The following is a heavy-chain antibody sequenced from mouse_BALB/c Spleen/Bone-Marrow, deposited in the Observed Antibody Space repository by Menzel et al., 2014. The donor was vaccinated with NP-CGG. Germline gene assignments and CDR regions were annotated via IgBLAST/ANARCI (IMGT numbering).Heavy chain of an antibody. D-gene: IGHD2-4*01. CDR3: SREITRYAVDY. CDR1: GYASTNYW. V-gene: IGHV1-54*01. J-gene: IGHJ4*01. Sequence: QVQLQQSGAELVRPGTSVKVSCKASGYASTNYWIEWVKQRPGQGLEWIGVINPGSGGVNYNEKFKGKATLTADKSSSTAYIQLSSLTSDDSAVYFCSREITRYAVDYWGQGTSVTVSS. CDR2: INPGSGGV.